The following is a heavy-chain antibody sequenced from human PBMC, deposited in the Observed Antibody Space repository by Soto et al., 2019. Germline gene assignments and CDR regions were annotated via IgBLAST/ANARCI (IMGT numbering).Heavy chain of an antibody. CDR3: ARREYSSSRAGRTYYYYYGMDV. CDR1: GYSFTSYW. J-gene: IGHJ6*02. D-gene: IGHD6-6*01. V-gene: IGHV5-51*01. Sequence: PGESLKISCKGSGYSFTSYWIGWVRQMPGKGLEWMGIIYPGDSETRYSPSFQGQVTISADKSISTAYLQWSSLKASDTAMYYCARREYSSSRAGRTYYYYYGMDVWGQGTTITVSS. CDR2: IYPGDSET.